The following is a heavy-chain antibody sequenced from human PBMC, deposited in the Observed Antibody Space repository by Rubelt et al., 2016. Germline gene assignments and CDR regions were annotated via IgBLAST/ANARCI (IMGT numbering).Heavy chain of an antibody. V-gene: IGHV3-48*04. CDR2: ISSSSSYI. CDR3: AEWEPDHPFDY. CDR1: GFTFGGYS. Sequence: VRPGGSLRLSCAASGFTFGGYSMNWLRQAPGKGLEWVSSISSSSSYIYYADSVKGRFTISRDNAKNSLFLQMTSLRVEDTAMYYCAEWEPDHPFDYWGQGTVVTVSS. J-gene: IGHJ4*02. D-gene: IGHD1-26*01.